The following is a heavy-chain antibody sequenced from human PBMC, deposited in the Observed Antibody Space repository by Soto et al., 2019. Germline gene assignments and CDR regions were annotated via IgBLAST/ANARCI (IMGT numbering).Heavy chain of an antibody. CDR3: ARVGRPQHLLTGFDN. J-gene: IGHJ5*02. CDR2: IRPDGSNS. Sequence: QVQLVESGGGVVQPGWSLTLSCVTSGFTFSDYAMHWVRQAPGKGLEWVAGIRPDGSNSYYADSVKGRFTISRDISKTTLYLLMSSLRADDTAVYFCARVGRPQHLLTGFDNWGQGTLVTVSS. CDR1: GFTFSDYA. D-gene: IGHD3-16*01. V-gene: IGHV3-33*01.